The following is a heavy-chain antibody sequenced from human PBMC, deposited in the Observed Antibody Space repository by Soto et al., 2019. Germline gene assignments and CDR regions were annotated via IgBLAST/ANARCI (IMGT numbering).Heavy chain of an antibody. D-gene: IGHD3-3*01. CDR1: GYTFTSYG. CDR3: ARDHPYYDFWSGYYGYFDL. Sequence: QVQLVQSGAEVKKPGASVKVSCKASGYTFTSYGISWVRQAPGQGLEWMGWISAYNGNTNYAQKLQGRVTMTTDTSTSTAYKELRSLRSDDTAVYYCARDHPYYDFWSGYYGYFDLWGRGTLVTVSS. V-gene: IGHV1-18*01. CDR2: ISAYNGNT. J-gene: IGHJ2*01.